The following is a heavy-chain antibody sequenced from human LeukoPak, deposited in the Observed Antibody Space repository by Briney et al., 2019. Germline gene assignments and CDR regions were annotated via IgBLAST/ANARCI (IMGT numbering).Heavy chain of an antibody. D-gene: IGHD3-10*01. CDR2: INHSGST. J-gene: IGHJ6*02. CDR1: GGSFSGYY. CDR3: ARVGSRRYYYGSGSYYNDGKYYYGMDV. Sequence: TSETLSLTCAVYGGSFSGYYWSWIRQPPGKGLEWIGEINHSGSTNYNPSLKSRVTISVDTSKNQFSLKLSSVTAADTAVYYCARVGSRRYYYGSGSYYNDGKYYYGMDVWGQGTTVTVSS. V-gene: IGHV4-34*01.